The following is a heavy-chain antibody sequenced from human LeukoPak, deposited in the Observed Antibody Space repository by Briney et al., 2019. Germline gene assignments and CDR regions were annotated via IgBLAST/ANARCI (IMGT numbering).Heavy chain of an antibody. CDR3: ARAHSSGWNNWYFDL. Sequence: GASVKVSCKASGYTFAGYYMHWVRQAPGQGLEWMGWINPNSGGTNYAQKFQGRVTMTRDTSISTAYMELSRLRSDDTAVYYCARAHSSGWNNWYFDLWGRGTLVTVSS. D-gene: IGHD6-19*01. V-gene: IGHV1-2*02. CDR1: GYTFAGYY. J-gene: IGHJ2*01. CDR2: INPNSGGT.